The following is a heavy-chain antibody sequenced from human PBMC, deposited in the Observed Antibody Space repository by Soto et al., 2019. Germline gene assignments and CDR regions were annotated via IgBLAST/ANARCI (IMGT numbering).Heavy chain of an antibody. V-gene: IGHV1-8*01. CDR3: ARSSGRRALHYYYGMDV. Sequence: ASVKVSCKASGYTFTSYDINWVRQATGQGLEWMGWMNPNSGNTGYAQKFQGRVTMTRNTSISTAYMELSSLRSEDTAVYYCARSSGRRALHYYYGMDVWGQGTTVTVSS. D-gene: IGHD3-22*01. J-gene: IGHJ6*02. CDR1: GYTFTSYD. CDR2: MNPNSGNT.